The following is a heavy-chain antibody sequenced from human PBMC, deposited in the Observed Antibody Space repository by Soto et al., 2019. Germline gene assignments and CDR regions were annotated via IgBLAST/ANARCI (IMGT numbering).Heavy chain of an antibody. V-gene: IGHV4-59*01. CDR1: GGSISSYY. Sequence: SETLSLTCTVSGGSISSYYWSWIRQPPGKGLEWIGYIYYSGSTNYNPSLKSRVTISVDRSRNQFSLKLSSVTAADTAVYYCARRYGGNFDYWGQGTLVTVSS. CDR2: IYYSGST. CDR3: ARRYGGNFDY. J-gene: IGHJ4*02. D-gene: IGHD1-26*01.